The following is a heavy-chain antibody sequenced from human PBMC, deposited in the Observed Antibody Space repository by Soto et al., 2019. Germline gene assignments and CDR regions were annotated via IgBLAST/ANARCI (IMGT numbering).Heavy chain of an antibody. CDR1: GFTFSSYA. CDR2: ISVSGGST. CDR3: AKDADPYDSSERGWFAP. Sequence: GGSLRLSCAASGFTFSSYAMSWVRQAPGKGLEWVSGISVSGGSTYHADSVKGRFTISRDNSKKTLDLEMSSLRAEDTAVYYCAKDADPYDSSERGWFAPWGQGTLVTVSS. J-gene: IGHJ5*02. D-gene: IGHD3-22*01. V-gene: IGHV3-23*01.